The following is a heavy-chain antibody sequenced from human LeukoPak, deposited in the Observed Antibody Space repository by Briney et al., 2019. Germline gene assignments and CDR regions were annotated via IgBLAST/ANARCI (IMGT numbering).Heavy chain of an antibody. CDR2: ISYDGSNK. J-gene: IGHJ4*02. Sequence: GRSLRLSCAASGFTFSSYAMHWVRQAPGKGLERVAVISYDGSNKYYADSVKGRFTISRDNSKNTLYLQMNSLRAEDTAVYYCARSGYSYGFHFDYWGQGTLVTVSS. CDR1: GFTFSSYA. D-gene: IGHD5-18*01. V-gene: IGHV3-30*04. CDR3: ARSGYSYGFHFDY.